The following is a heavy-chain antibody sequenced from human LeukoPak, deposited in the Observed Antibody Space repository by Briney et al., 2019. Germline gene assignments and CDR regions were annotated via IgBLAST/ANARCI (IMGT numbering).Heavy chain of an antibody. CDR1: GCSFSSYT. CDR3: AKDDDDFLDVFDI. D-gene: IGHD3-3*01. V-gene: IGHV3-23*01. Sequence: PAETLSLSCTVSGCSFSSYTMSWVRQPPGKGLEWVWGISGSGSSTYHAEPARGRFTISRDNSKITLHLQMNSVRGEDTAIYYCAKDDDDFLDVFDIWGQGTVVTVSS. CDR2: ISGSGSST. J-gene: IGHJ3*02.